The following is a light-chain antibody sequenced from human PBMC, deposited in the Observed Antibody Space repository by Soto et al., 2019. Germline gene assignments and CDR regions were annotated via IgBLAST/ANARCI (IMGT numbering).Light chain of an antibody. V-gene: IGKV3-20*01. J-gene: IGKJ1*01. CDR3: QQYCYSRWT. Sequence: ELVLPQSPGTLSSSPGERATLSCRASQSVRSNYLAWYQHKPGQAPRLLIYAAFSRATGIPDRFSGSGSVTDFTLAITRLEPDDFAVYYCQQYCYSRWTFGHGTKVEVK. CDR2: AAF. CDR1: QSVRSNY.